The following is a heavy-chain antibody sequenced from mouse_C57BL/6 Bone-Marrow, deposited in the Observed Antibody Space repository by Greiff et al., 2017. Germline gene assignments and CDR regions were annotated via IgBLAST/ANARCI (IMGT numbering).Heavy chain of an antibody. D-gene: IGHD2-10*02. Sequence: VQLQQPGAELVRPGSSVKLSCKASGYTFTSYWMHWVKQRPIQGLEWIGNIDPSDSETHYNQKFKDKATLTVDKSSSTAYMQLSSLTSEDSAVYYCARSEGAYGNYVGYWGQGTTLTVSS. J-gene: IGHJ2*01. CDR2: IDPSDSET. V-gene: IGHV1-52*01. CDR3: ARSEGAYGNYVGY. CDR1: GYTFTSYW.